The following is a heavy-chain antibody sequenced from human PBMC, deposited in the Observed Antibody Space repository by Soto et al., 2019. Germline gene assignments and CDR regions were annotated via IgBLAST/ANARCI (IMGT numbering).Heavy chain of an antibody. CDR2: IKSKSDGGTT. D-gene: IGHD6-19*01. V-gene: IGHV3-15*01. J-gene: IGHJ4*02. CDR3: TTGSGCRDC. Sequence: EVQLVESEGGLVEPGGSLRLSCAASGFAFADAWMSWVRQAPGKGVEWVGLIKSKSDGGTTDFAAPVKGRFTISRDDSQNTLYLQMNSLKTEDTAIYYCTTGSGCRDCWGQGTLVTVSS. CDR1: GFAFADAW.